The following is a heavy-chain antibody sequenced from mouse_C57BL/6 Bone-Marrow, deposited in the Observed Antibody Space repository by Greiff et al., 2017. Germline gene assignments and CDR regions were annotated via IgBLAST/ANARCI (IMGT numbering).Heavy chain of an antibody. J-gene: IGHJ4*01. CDR2: ISSGSSTI. CDR3: ARPPPYYYAMDY. V-gene: IGHV5-17*01. Sequence: EVKLVESGGGLVKPGGSLKLSCAASGFTFSDYGMHWVRQAPEKGLEWVAYISSGSSTIYYADTVKGRFTITRDNAKNTLFLQMTSLRSGDTAMYYSARPPPYYYAMDYWGQGTSVTVSS. CDR1: GFTFSDYG.